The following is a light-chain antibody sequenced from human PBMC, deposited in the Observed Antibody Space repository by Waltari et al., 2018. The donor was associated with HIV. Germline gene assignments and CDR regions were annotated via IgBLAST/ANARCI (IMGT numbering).Light chain of an antibody. J-gene: IGKJ1*01. CDR1: QSLISSY. Sequence: ERATVSCRASQSLISSYLAWYQQRPGQSPRLVIYGASNRATGIPDRFSGSGSGTDFTLTISRLEPEDFAVYYCQQYTIAPRTFGLGTKVELK. CDR2: GAS. CDR3: QQYTIAPRT. V-gene: IGKV3-20*01.